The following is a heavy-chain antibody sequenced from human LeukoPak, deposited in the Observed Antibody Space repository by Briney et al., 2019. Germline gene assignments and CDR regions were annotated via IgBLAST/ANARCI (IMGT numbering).Heavy chain of an antibody. CDR3: ARMDPVPPSYYFDY. Sequence: KPSETLSLTCTVSGGSISSSNHYWGWIRQPPGKGLEWIGHIYYSGSTYHNPSLKSRVAISVDTSRNQFSLKLSSVTVADKAVYYCARMDPVPPSYYFDYWGQGTLVAVSS. V-gene: IGHV4-39*01. J-gene: IGHJ4*02. CDR1: GGSISSSNHY. D-gene: IGHD5-18*01. CDR2: IYYSGST.